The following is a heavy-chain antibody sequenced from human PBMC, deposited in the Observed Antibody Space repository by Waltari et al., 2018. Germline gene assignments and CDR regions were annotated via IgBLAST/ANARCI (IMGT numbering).Heavy chain of an antibody. CDR1: GYTFTSYG. CDR3: ARDWGGAGTTSGGVFDL. D-gene: IGHD1-7*01. Sequence: QVQLVQSGAEVKKPGASVKVSCKASGYTFTSYGISWVRQAPGQGLEWMGWIGAYNGNTNYAQKLQGRVTMTTDTSTSTAYMELRSLRSDDTAVYYCARDWGGAGTTSGGVFDLWGRGTLVTVSS. V-gene: IGHV1-18*04. J-gene: IGHJ2*01. CDR2: IGAYNGNT.